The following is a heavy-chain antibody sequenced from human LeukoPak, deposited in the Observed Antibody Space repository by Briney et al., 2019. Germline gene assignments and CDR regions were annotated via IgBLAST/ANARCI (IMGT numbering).Heavy chain of an antibody. CDR1: GGSISTYY. J-gene: IGHJ4*02. CDR2: IYYSGTT. CDR3: TRDRSMAGSFDY. D-gene: IGHD6-19*01. Sequence: SETLSLICTVSGGSISTYYWSWIRQPPGKGLEWIGYIYYSGTTNYNPSLKSRVTISVDTSKNQFSLKLSSVTAADTAVYYCTRDRSMAGSFDYWGQGTLVTVSS. V-gene: IGHV4-59*01.